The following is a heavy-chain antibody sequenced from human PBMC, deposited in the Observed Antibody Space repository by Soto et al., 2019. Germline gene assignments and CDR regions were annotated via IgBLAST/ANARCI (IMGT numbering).Heavy chain of an antibody. CDR1: GGTFSSYA. J-gene: IGHJ6*02. D-gene: IGHD1-26*01. V-gene: IGHV1-69*12. CDR3: ARARWGLGLPYYYGMDV. CDR2: IIPIFGTA. Sequence: QVQLVQSGAEVKKPGSSVKVSCKASGGTFSSYAISWVRQAPGQGLEWMGGIIPIFGTANYAQKFQGRVTITADESTSTAYMELSSLRSEDTAVYYCARARWGLGLPYYYGMDVWGQGTTVTVSS.